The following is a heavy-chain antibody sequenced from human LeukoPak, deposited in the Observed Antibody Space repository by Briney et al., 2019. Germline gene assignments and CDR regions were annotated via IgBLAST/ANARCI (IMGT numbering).Heavy chain of an antibody. CDR2: IKQDGSEK. J-gene: IGHJ4*02. CDR1: GFTFSSYW. Sequence: GGSLRLSCAASGFTFSSYWMSWVRQAPGKGLEWVANIKQDGSEKNYVDSVKGRFTISRDNAKNSLYLQMNSLRAEDTAVYYCAKDGEIQLWSFDYWGQGTLVTVSS. CDR3: AKDGEIQLWSFDY. V-gene: IGHV3-7*03. D-gene: IGHD5-18*01.